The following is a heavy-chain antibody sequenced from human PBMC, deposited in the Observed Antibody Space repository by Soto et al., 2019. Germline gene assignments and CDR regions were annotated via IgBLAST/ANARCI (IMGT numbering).Heavy chain of an antibody. Sequence: EVQLLESGGGLVQPGGSLRLSCAASGFTFSSYAMSWVRQAPGKGLEWVSGISGSGGSTYYADFVKGRFTISRDNSKNTLYVQRNSLRGEDTAVYYCAKVGVAGLGAFDIWGQGTMVSVSS. D-gene: IGHD6-19*01. CDR3: AKVGVAGLGAFDI. CDR2: ISGSGGST. CDR1: GFTFSSYA. V-gene: IGHV3-23*01. J-gene: IGHJ3*02.